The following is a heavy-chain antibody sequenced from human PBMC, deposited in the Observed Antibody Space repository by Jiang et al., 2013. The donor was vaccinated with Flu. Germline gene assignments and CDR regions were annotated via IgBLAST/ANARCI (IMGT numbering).Heavy chain of an antibody. CDR1: GYTFTSYY. J-gene: IGHJ4*02. CDR2: INPSGGST. CDR3: ARELGFITPNMVRGLYYFDY. Sequence: GAEVKKPGASVKVSCKASGYTFTSYYMHWVRQAPGQGLEWMGIINPSGGSTSYAQKFQGRVTMTRDTSTSTVYMELSSLRSEDTAVYYCARELGFITPNMVRGLYYFDYWGQGTLVTVSS. V-gene: IGHV1-46*01. D-gene: IGHD3-10*01.